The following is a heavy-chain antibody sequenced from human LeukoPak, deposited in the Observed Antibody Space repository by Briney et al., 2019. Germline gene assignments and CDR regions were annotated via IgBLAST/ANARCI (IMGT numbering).Heavy chain of an antibody. CDR1: GFTFSSYW. D-gene: IGHD5-24*01. CDR3: TRVGYIDEGIDY. V-gene: IGHV3-7*04. J-gene: IGHJ4*02. Sequence: GGSLRLSCAASGFTFSSYWMNWARQAPGKGLEWVANIKQDGCKKSYVDSVKGRFTISRDNAKNSLYLQMNSLRAEDTAIYYCTRVGYIDEGIDYWGQGTLVTVSS. CDR2: IKQDGCKK.